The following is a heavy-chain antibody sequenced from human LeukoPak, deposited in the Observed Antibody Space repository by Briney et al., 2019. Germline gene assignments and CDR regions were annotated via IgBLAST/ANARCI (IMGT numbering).Heavy chain of an antibody. V-gene: IGHV1-69*04. J-gene: IGHJ6*02. Sequence: SVKVSCKASGGTFSSYAISWVRQAPGQGLEWMGRIIPILGIANYAQKFQGRVTITADKSTSTAYMELSSLRSEDTAVYYCARDKGSSPYSYYYYGMDVWGQGTTVTVSS. CDR3: ARDKGSSPYSYYYYGMDV. CDR2: IIPILGIA. CDR1: GGTFSSYA. D-gene: IGHD6-13*01.